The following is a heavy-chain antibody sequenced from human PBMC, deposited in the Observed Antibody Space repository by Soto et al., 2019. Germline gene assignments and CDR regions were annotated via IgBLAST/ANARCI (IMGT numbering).Heavy chain of an antibody. CDR2: TSGSGDTT. CDR1: GFTFGSHA. J-gene: IGHJ4*02. D-gene: IGHD3-3*01. V-gene: IGHV3-23*01. Sequence: GGSLRLSCAASGFTFGSHAMSWVRQAPGKGLEWVSATSGSGDTTYYADSVRGRFTIFKDTSKNTLFLQMNSLTAEDTAVYYCAKDWGNFWTGHTFDYWGQGTLVTVSS. CDR3: AKDWGNFWTGHTFDY.